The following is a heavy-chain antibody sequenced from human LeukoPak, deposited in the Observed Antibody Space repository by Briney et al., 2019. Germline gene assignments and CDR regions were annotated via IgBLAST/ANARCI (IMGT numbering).Heavy chain of an antibody. CDR1: GGSISGYY. J-gene: IGHJ5*02. CDR2: ISYSGST. Sequence: SETLSLTCTVSGGSISGYYWSWIRQPPGKGLEWIGYISYSGSTNFNPSLKSRVTISVDTSKNQFSLKLSSVTAADTAVYYCAREGTAGTNLNWFDPWGRGTLVTVSS. V-gene: IGHV4-59*01. CDR3: AREGTAGTNLNWFDP. D-gene: IGHD1-1*01.